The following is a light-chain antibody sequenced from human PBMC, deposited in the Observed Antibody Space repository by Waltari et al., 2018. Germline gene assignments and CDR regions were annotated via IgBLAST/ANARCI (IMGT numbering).Light chain of an antibody. CDR1: QNVSSF. J-gene: IGKJ4*01. V-gene: IGKV3-11*01. CDR3: QQRKNWPLT. CDR2: DTS. Sequence: EIVLTQSPATLSLSPGEGATLSCRASQNVSSFLAWYQQRPCQAPRLLIYDTSNRATGIPVRFSGSGSGTDFTLTISSLEPEDFAVYYCQQRKNWPLTFGGGTKVEIK.